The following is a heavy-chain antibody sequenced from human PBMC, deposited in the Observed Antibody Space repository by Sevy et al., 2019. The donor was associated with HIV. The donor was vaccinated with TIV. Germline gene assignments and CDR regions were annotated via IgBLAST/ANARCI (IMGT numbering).Heavy chain of an antibody. CDR2: ISSSDAI. CDR3: ARDHLSPMGYCSSTTCST. Sequence: GGSLRLSCTDSKFTLRDYYISWIRQAPGKGLEWVSYISSSDAIYYADSVKGRFTISRDDANNSLYLQMNSLRVDDTAVYYCARDHLSPMGYCSSTTCSTWGQGTLVTVSS. CDR1: KFTLRDYY. J-gene: IGHJ4*02. D-gene: IGHD2-2*01. V-gene: IGHV3-11*01.